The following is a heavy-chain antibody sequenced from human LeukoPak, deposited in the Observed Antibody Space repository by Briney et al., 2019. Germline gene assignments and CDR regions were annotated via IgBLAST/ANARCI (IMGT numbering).Heavy chain of an antibody. D-gene: IGHD6-13*01. J-gene: IGHJ4*02. CDR2: INHSGST. CDR1: GGSFSGYY. V-gene: IGHV4-34*01. Sequence: SEALSLTCAVYGGSFSGYYWSWIRQPPGKGLEWIGEINHSGSTNYNPSLKSRVTISVDTSKNQFSLKLSSVTAADTAVYYCARVVRAAAGTGGYDYWGQGTLVTVSS. CDR3: ARVVRAAAGTGGYDY.